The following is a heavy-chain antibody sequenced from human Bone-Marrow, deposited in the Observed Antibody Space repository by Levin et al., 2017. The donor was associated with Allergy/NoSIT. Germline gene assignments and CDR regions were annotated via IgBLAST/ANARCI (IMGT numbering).Heavy chain of an antibody. Sequence: SETLSLTCTVSGGSISSGGYYWSWIRQHPGKGLEWIGYIYYSGSTYYNPSLKSRVTISVDTSKNQFSLKLSSVTAADTAVYYCARDTAVVPAARPYYYYYMDVWGKGTTVTFSS. V-gene: IGHV4-31*03. J-gene: IGHJ6*03. CDR3: ARDTAVVPAARPYYYYYMDV. D-gene: IGHD2-2*01. CDR1: GGSISSGGYY. CDR2: IYYSGST.